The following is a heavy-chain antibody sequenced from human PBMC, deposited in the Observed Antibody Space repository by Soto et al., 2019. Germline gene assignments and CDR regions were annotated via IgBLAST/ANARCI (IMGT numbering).Heavy chain of an antibody. V-gene: IGHV1-18*01. CDR1: GYTFTSYG. J-gene: IGHJ4*02. Sequence: QVQLVQSGAEVKKPGASVKVSRKASGYTFTSYGISWVRQAPGQGLEWMGWISAYNGNTNYAQKLQGRVTMTTDTXKSTAYMELRSLRSDDTAVYYCASHDSRGYYYYFDSWGPGTLVTVSS. CDR2: ISAYNGNT. CDR3: ASHDSRGYYYYFDS. D-gene: IGHD3-22*01.